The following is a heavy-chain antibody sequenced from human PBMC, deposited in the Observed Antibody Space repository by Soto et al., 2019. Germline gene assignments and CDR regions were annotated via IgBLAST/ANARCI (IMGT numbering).Heavy chain of an antibody. J-gene: IGHJ6*02. CDR2: INHSGST. Sequence: PSETLSLTCAVYGGSFGGYYWSWIRQPPGKGLEWIGEINHSGSTNYNPSLKSRVTISVDTSKNQFSLKLSSVTAADTAVYYCARVDIVVVPAAQCMDVWGQGTTVTVSS. CDR1: GGSFGGYY. V-gene: IGHV4-34*01. D-gene: IGHD2-2*03. CDR3: ARVDIVVVPAAQCMDV.